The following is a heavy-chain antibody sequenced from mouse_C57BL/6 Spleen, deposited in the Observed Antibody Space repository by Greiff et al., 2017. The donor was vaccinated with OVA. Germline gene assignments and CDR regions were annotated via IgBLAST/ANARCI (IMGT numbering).Heavy chain of an antibody. V-gene: IGHV1-85*01. Sequence: VQLQQSGPELVKPGASVKLSCKASGYTFTSYDINWVKQRNGQGLEWIGWIYPSDGSTKYTEKFKCKATLTVDTSSSTAYMEHHSLPSEDSAVYCCARSNGEGGFDDWGQGTTLTVSS. CDR1: GYTFTSYD. J-gene: IGHJ2*01. CDR3: ARSNGEGGFDD. CDR2: IYPSDGST.